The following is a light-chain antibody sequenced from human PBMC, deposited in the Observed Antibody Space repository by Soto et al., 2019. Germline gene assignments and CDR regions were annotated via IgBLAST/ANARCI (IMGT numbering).Light chain of an antibody. CDR3: QQYGNPPPNA. CDR2: GAS. J-gene: IGKJ2*01. CDR1: QSVSSSY. V-gene: IGKV3-20*01. Sequence: ENVLTQSPGTLSFSPGEKDTPSCRARQSVSSSYLAWYQQKPGQAPRVLIHGASSRATGIPDRFSGSGSGTDFTLTISRLEPEDFAVYFCQQYGNPPPNAFGQGTK.